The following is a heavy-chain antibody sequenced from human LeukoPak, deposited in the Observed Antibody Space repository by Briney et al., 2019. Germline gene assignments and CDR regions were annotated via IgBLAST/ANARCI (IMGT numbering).Heavy chain of an antibody. V-gene: IGHV3-11*01. CDR2: ISSSGSTI. J-gene: IGHJ4*02. CDR1: GLTFSDYY. Sequence: GGSLRLSCAASGLTFSDYYRSWIRQAPGKGLEWVSYISSSGSTIYYADSVKGRFTISRDNAKNSLYLQVNSLRAEDTAVYYCARFGITGTTIAFDYWGQGTLVTVSS. D-gene: IGHD1-20*01. CDR3: ARFGITGTTIAFDY.